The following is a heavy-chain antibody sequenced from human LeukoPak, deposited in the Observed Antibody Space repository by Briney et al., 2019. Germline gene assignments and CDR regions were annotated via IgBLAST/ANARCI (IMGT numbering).Heavy chain of an antibody. Sequence: PGGSLRLSCAASGFTFSSYAMHWVRQAPGKGLEWVAVMSYDGGHKYYADSVKGRFTISRDNSKNTLYLQMDSLRAEDTAVYYCAKVGSSMSFYYYYGLDVWGQGTTVTVSS. D-gene: IGHD6-13*01. CDR2: MSYDGGHK. CDR3: AKVGSSMSFYYYYGLDV. CDR1: GFTFSSYA. J-gene: IGHJ6*02. V-gene: IGHV3-30*18.